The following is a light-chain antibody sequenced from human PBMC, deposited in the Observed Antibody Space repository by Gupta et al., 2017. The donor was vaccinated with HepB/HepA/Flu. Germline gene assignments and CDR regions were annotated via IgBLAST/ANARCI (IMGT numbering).Light chain of an antibody. CDR1: QSLVHSNGYNY. CDR3: MQALESPRT. CDR2: LGS. V-gene: IGKV2-28*01. Sequence: IVMTQSPLSLPVTPGEPASISCRSSQSLVHSNGYNYLDWYLQKPGQSPQLLIYLGSNRASGVTDRFSGSGSGADFTLKISRVEADDVGVYYCMQALESPRTFGQGTKLEIK. J-gene: IGKJ2*02.